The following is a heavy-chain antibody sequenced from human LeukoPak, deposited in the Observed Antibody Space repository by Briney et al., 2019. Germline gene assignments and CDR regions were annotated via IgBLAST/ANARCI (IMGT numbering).Heavy chain of an antibody. J-gene: IGHJ5*02. D-gene: IGHD2-15*01. V-gene: IGHV4-34*01. CDR3: ARGRRKIKIGYCSGGSCYRADWFDP. CDR2: INHSGST. Sequence: SETLSLTCAVYGGSFSGYYWSWIRRPPGKGLEWIGEINHSGSTNYNPSLKSRVTISVDTSKNQFSLKLSSVTAADTAVYYCARGRRKIKIGYCSGGSCYRADWFDPWGQGTLVTVSS. CDR1: GGSFSGYY.